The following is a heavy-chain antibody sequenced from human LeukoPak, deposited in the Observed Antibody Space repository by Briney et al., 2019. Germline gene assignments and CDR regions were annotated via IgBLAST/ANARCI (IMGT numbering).Heavy chain of an antibody. D-gene: IGHD3-22*01. J-gene: IGHJ5*02. CDR2: INPDGSTT. CDR3: ARVLSGSWDWFDT. CDR1: GFTFSRYW. Sequence: QPGRSLRLSCAASGFTFSRYWIHWVRQAPGKGLEWVSRINPDGSTTTYADSVKGRFTISRDNAKNTVYLQMNSLRAEDTAVYYCARVLSGSWDWFDTWGQGTLVTVSS. V-gene: IGHV3-74*01.